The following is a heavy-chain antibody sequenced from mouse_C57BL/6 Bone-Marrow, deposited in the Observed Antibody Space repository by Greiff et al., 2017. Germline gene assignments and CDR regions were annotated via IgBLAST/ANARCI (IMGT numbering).Heavy chain of an antibody. J-gene: IGHJ4*01. CDR1: GFTFSSYA. Sequence: EVKLVESGGGLVKPGGSLKLSCAASGFTFSSYAMSWVRQTPEKRLEWVATISDGGSYTYYPDNVKGRFTISRDNAKNNLYLQMSHLKSEDTAMYYCARDRPDAMDYWGQGTSVTVSS. CDR3: ARDRPDAMDY. CDR2: ISDGGSYT. V-gene: IGHV5-4*01.